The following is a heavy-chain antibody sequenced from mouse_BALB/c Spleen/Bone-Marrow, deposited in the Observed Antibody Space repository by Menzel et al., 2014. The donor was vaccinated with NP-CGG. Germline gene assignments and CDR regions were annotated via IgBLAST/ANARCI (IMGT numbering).Heavy chain of an antibody. J-gene: IGHJ4*01. CDR2: IWAGGST. V-gene: IGHV2-9*02. D-gene: IGHD1-1*01. CDR1: GFSLXSYG. Sequence: VKLVESGPGLVAPSQSLSITCTVSGFSLXSYGVHWVRQPPGKGLEWLGVIWAGGSTNYNSALMSRLSISKDNSKSQVFLKMNSLQTDDTAMYYCARVPLFRYGSSYGMDYWGQGTSVTVSS. CDR3: ARVPLFRYGSSYGMDY.